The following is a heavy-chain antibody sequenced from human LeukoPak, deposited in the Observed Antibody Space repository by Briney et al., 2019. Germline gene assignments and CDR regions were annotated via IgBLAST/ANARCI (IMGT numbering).Heavy chain of an antibody. CDR1: GYTFTGYY. D-gene: IGHD2-15*01. CDR2: INPNSGGT. V-gene: IGHV1-2*02. J-gene: IGHJ1*01. Sequence: ASVKVSCKASGYTFTGYYMHWVRQAPGQGLEWMGWINPNSGGTNYAQKFQGRVTMTRDTSISTAYMELSRLRSGDTAVYYCAMTQDVVVVAATREYFQHWGQGTLVTVSS. CDR3: AMTQDVVVVAATREYFQH.